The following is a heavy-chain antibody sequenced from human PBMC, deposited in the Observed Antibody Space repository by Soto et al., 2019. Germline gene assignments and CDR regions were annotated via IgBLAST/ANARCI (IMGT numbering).Heavy chain of an antibody. J-gene: IGHJ6*02. CDR2: ISGYNGDT. V-gene: IGHV1-18*01. D-gene: IGHD2-8*01. CDR1: GYTFSRYG. CDR3: AKNGQPPYYYYGMDV. Sequence: QGQLVQSGPEVKKPGASVKVSCKPSGYTFSRYGIRWVRQAPGQGLEWMGWISGYNGDTNYAQKVQGRVTMTIDTSTYTAYMELRSLTSDDTAIYYCAKNGQPPYYYYGMDVWGQGTTVTVSS.